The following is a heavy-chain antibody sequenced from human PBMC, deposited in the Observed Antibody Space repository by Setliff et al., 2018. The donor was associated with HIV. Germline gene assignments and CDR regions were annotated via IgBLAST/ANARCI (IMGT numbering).Heavy chain of an antibody. Sequence: PSETLSLTCTVSGDFFSSDYYWGWIRQPPGKGLEWIGSFHYSGSTSYNPSLRSRVTISVDTSKNQFSLKLSSVTAADTAMYYCAKVVSSLVRGDILAPRAKPAAGIQDYYYYGMDVWGQGTTVTVSS. J-gene: IGHJ6*02. D-gene: IGHD3-10*01. V-gene: IGHV4-38-2*02. CDR2: FHYSGST. CDR3: AKVVSSLVRGDILAPRAKPAAGIQDYYYYGMDV. CDR1: GDFFSSDYY.